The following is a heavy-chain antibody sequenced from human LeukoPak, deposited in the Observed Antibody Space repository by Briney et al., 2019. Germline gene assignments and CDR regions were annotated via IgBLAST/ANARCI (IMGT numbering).Heavy chain of an antibody. J-gene: IGHJ6*03. CDR2: INPNSGGT. D-gene: IGHD3-10*01. CDR3: ARRGYGSGIRYYYYYMDV. CDR1: GYTFTGYY. V-gene: IGHV1-2*02. Sequence: GASVKVSCKASGYTFTGYYMHWVRQAPGQGLEWMGWINPNSGGTNYAEKFQGRVTMTRDTSITTAFMELSRLRSDDTAVYYCARRGYGSGIRYYYYYMDVWGKGTTVTVSS.